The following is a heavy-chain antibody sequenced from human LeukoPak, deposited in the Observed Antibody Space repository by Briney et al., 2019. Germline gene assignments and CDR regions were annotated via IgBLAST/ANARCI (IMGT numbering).Heavy chain of an antibody. CDR1: GFTISSYW. D-gene: IGHD2-2*01. Sequence: GGSLRLSCAASGFTISSYWMSWGRLAPGTGQEWVANIKQYESEKSYVDSVKGRFTIFRDNAKNSLYLQMNSLRAEATAVYYCSRWGVRDIVVVPAAISSLDVWGKGTTVTVSS. V-gene: IGHV3-7*04. CDR3: SRWGVRDIVVVPAAISSLDV. CDR2: IKQYESEK. J-gene: IGHJ6*04.